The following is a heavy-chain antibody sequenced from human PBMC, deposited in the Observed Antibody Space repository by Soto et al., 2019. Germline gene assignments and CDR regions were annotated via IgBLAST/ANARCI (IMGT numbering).Heavy chain of an antibody. Sequence: QITLKESGPTLVKPTQTLTLTCTFSGFSLSTSGVGVGWIRQPPGKALEWLALIYWDDDKRYSPSLKSRLTITKDTSKNQVVLTMTNMDPVDTATYYCSRYYGSGSYFDYCGQGTLVPVSS. CDR1: GFSLSTSGVG. CDR2: IYWDDDK. D-gene: IGHD3-10*01. CDR3: SRYYGSGSYFDY. J-gene: IGHJ4*02. V-gene: IGHV2-5*02.